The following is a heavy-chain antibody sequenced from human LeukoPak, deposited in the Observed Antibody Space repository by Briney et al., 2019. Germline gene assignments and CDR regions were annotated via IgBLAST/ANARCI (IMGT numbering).Heavy chain of an antibody. D-gene: IGHD2-2*01. V-gene: IGHV1-46*01. CDR1: GYTFTSYY. J-gene: IGHJ4*02. CDR3: ARGYCYNSNCYGNFDF. CDR2: INPSGSST. Sequence: GGSLRLSCAASGYTFTSYYLHWVRQAPGQGLEWMGLINPSGSSTSNTQKFQGRVTMTRDTSTSTVYMELSSLRSEDTAVYYCARGYCYNSNCYGNFDFWGQGTLVTVSS.